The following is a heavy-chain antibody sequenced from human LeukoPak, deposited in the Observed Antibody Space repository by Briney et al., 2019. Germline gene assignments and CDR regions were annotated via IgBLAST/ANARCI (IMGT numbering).Heavy chain of an antibody. CDR1: GGSISSYY. J-gene: IGHJ4*02. CDR2: IYYSGST. CDR3: ARGVRGVTLVYFDY. V-gene: IGHV4-59*01. Sequence: SATLSLTCTVSGGSISSYYWSWIRQPPGKGLEWIGYIYYSGSTNYNPSLKSRVTISVDTSKNQFSLKLSSVTAADTAVYYCARGVRGVTLVYFDYWGQGTLVTVSS. D-gene: IGHD3-10*01.